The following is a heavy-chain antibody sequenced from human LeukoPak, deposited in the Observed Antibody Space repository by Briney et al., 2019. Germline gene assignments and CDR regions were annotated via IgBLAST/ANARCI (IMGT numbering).Heavy chain of an antibody. CDR1: GYTFTIYG. CDR3: ARDDVDIVATEDGYFDY. Sequence: ASVKVSCKSSGYTFTIYGISWVRQAPGQGLEWMGWMSAYSGNTNYAQKLQGRVTMTTDTSTSTAYMELRSLRSDDTAVYYCARDDVDIVATEDGYFDYWGQGTLVTVSS. D-gene: IGHD5-12*01. V-gene: IGHV1-18*01. J-gene: IGHJ4*02. CDR2: MSAYSGNT.